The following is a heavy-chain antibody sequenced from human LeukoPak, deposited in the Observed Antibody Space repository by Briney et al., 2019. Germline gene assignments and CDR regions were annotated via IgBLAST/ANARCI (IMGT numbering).Heavy chain of an antibody. CDR3: ARDCQYCSNTNCRCC. J-gene: IGHJ4*02. CDR2: ISGSGGST. Sequence: GGSLRLSCAASGFTFSSYAMSWVRQAPGKGLEWVSAISGSGGSTYYADSVKGRFIISRDNSKNTLYLQMNRLRIEDTAVYYCARDCQYCSNTNCRCCWGQGTLVTVSS. V-gene: IGHV3-23*01. D-gene: IGHD2-2*01. CDR1: GFTFSSYA.